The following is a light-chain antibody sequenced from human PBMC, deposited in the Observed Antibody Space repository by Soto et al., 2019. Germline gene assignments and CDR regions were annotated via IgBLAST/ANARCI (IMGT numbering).Light chain of an antibody. V-gene: IGLV1-40*01. Sequence: QSVLTQPPSVSGAPGQRVTISCAGSSSNIGAGSAVHWYQQLPGTAPELLIYGNNNRPSGVPDRFSGSKSGTSASLAITGLQSEDEAGYYCQSFDISVGWVFGGGTKLTVL. CDR3: QSFDISVGWV. CDR1: SSNIGAGSA. CDR2: GNN. J-gene: IGLJ3*02.